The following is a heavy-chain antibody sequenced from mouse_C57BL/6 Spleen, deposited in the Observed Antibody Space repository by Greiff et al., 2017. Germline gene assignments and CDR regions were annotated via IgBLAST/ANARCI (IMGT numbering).Heavy chain of an antibody. CDR1: GYTFTDHT. CDR2: IYPRDGST. Sequence: QVQLQQSDAELVKPGASVKISCKVSGYTFTDHTIHWMKQRPEQGLEWIGYIYPRDGSTNYNEKFKGKATFTADTSSNTAYMQLSSLTTEDSAIYYCARYGITRWFAYWGQGTLVTVSA. D-gene: IGHD2-4*01. V-gene: IGHV1-78*01. CDR3: ARYGITRWFAY. J-gene: IGHJ3*01.